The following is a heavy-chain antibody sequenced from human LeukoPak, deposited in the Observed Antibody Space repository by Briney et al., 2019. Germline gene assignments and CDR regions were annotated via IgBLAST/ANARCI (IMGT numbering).Heavy chain of an antibody. CDR2: ISWNSGSI. V-gene: IGHV3-9*01. CDR1: GFTFDDYA. Sequence: PGRSLRLSCAASGFTFDDYAMHWVRQAPGKGLEWVSGISWNSGSIGYADSVKGRFTISRDNAKNSLYLQMNSLRAEDTALYYCARGSRDDAFDIWGQGTMVTVSS. CDR3: ARGSRDDAFDI. J-gene: IGHJ3*02.